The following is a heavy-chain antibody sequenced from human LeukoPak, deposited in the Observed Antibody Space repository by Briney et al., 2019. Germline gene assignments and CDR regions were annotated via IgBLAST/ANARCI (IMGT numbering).Heavy chain of an antibody. CDR3: ARDGGDPYNAADY. V-gene: IGHV4-59*11. CDR1: GGSITSHY. CDR2: IYYGGST. D-gene: IGHD5-24*01. J-gene: IGHJ4*02. Sequence: MPSETLSLTCTVSGGSITSHYWSWIRQPPGKGLEWIGYIYYGGSTNYNPSLKSRVTMSVDTSKNQVSLKLTSVTAADTAVYYCARDGGDPYNAADYWGQGTLVTVSS.